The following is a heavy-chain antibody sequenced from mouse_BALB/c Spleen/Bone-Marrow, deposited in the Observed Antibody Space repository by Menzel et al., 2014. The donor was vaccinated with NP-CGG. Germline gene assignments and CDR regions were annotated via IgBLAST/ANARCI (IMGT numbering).Heavy chain of an antibody. CDR1: GYSFTGYN. D-gene: IGHD2-14*01. Sequence: EVQLQQSGPELEKPGASVKISCKASGYSFTGYNMNWVKQNNGKSLEWIGNIDPYYGGISYNQKFKGKATLTVDKSSNTAYMQLKSLTSEDSAINYRAISIEYRPLVYWGQGTLVTVSA. CDR2: IDPYYGGI. J-gene: IGHJ3*01. CDR3: AISIEYRPLVY. V-gene: IGHV1-39*01.